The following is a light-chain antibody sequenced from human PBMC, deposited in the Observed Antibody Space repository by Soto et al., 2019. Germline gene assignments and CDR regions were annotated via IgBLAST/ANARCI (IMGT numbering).Light chain of an antibody. J-gene: IGLJ2*01. V-gene: IGLV2-14*01. CDR3: SSYTSSSPS. CDR2: DVS. CDR1: SRNVGGYNY. Sequence: QSALTQPASVSGSPGQSITISCTGTSRNVGGYNYVSWYQQHPGKAPKLMIYDVSNRPSGVSNRFSGSKSGNTASLTISGLQAEDEADYYCSSYTSSSPSFGGGTKLTVL.